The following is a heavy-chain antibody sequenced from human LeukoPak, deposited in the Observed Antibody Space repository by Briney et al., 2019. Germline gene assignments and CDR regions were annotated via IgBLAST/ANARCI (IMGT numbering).Heavy chain of an antibody. CDR3: AHRRDNWSLDWFDP. D-gene: IGHD1-20*01. V-gene: IGHV2-5*02. Sequence: ESGPTLVKPTQTLTLTCTFSGFSLSTSGVGVGWIRQPPGKALEWLALIYWDDDKRYSPSLKSRLTITKDTSKNQVVLTMTNMDPVDTATYYCAHRRDNWSLDWFDPWGQGTLVTVPS. CDR2: IYWDDDK. J-gene: IGHJ5*02. CDR1: GFSLSTSGVG.